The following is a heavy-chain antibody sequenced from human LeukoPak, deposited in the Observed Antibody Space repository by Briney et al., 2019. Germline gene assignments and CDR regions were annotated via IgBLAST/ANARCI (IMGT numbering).Heavy chain of an antibody. D-gene: IGHD5-12*01. CDR2: INPNSGGT. J-gene: IGHJ4*02. CDR1: GYTFTGYY. V-gene: IGHV1-2*02. Sequence: ASVKVSCKASGYTFTGYYMHWVRQAPGQGLEWMGWINPNSGGTNYAQKFQGRVTMTRGTSISTAYMELSRLRSDDTAVYYCARDLLPIVATTTVDYWGQGTLVTVSS. CDR3: ARDLLPIVATTTVDY.